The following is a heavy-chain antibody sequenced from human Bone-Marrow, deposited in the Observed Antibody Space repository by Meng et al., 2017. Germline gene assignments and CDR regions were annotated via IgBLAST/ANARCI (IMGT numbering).Heavy chain of an antibody. CDR2: IYSGGST. CDR3: VTSKWFGELFPFDY. Sequence: EVQLVETGGGLIPPGGSLRLSCAASGFTVSSNYMSWVRQAPGKGLEWVSVIYSGGSTYYADSVKGRFTISRDNSKNTLYLQMNSLRAEDTAVYYCVTSKWFGELFPFDYWGQGTLVTVSS. CDR1: GFTVSSNY. V-gene: IGHV3-53*02. D-gene: IGHD3-10*01. J-gene: IGHJ4*02.